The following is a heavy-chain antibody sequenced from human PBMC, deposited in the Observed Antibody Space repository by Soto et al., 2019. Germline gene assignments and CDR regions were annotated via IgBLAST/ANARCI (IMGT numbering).Heavy chain of an antibody. V-gene: IGHV4-59*01. J-gene: IGHJ4*02. CDR3: AKYRRTDAEGYTFEY. CDR1: GDSISGYY. Sequence: PSETLSLTCTVSGDSISGYYWSWIRQPPGKGLERIGFIYYTGSTNYNPSLKSRVTMSVDTSKNQFSLKLRSVTAADTAVYFCAKYRRTDAEGYTFEYWGQGALVTVSS. CDR2: IYYTGST. D-gene: IGHD6-13*01.